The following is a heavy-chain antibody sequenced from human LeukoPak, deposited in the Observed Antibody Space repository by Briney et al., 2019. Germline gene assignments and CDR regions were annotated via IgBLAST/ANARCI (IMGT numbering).Heavy chain of an antibody. J-gene: IGHJ6*03. CDR3: ARVAAGDYYYYYYMDV. CDR2: IYYSGST. V-gene: IGHV4-59*01. Sequence: SETLSLTCTVSGGSISSYYWSWIRQPPGKGLEWIGYIYYSGSTNYNPSLKSRVTISVDTSKNQFSLKLSSVTAADTAAYYCARVAAGDYYYYYYMDVWGKGTTVTVSS. D-gene: IGHD6-25*01. CDR1: GGSISSYY.